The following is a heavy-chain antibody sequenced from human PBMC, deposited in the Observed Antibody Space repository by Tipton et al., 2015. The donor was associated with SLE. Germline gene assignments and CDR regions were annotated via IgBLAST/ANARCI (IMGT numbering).Heavy chain of an antibody. CDR1: GGSFSGYY. V-gene: IGHV4-34*01. D-gene: IGHD3-22*01. Sequence: TLSLTCAVYGGSFSGYYWSWNRQPPGKGLEWIGAINHSGSSHYNPSLKSRVTISVDTSKNQFSLKLSSVTAADTAVYYCARVPTYYYDSSGYYYNYYFYYMDVWGNGTTVTVSS. CDR2: INHSGSS. J-gene: IGHJ6*03. CDR3: ARVPTYYYDSSGYYYNYYFYYMDV.